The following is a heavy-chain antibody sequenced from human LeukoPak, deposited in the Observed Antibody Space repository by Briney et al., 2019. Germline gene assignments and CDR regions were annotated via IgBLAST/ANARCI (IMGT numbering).Heavy chain of an antibody. CDR1: GFTVSGNY. J-gene: IGHJ4*02. V-gene: IGHV3-53*01. CDR2: IYSGGTT. Sequence: GGSLRLSCAVSGFTVSGNYMSWVRQAPGKGLEWVSLIYSGGTTYYADSVKGRFTISRDTSKNTLYLQMNSLRADDTAVYYCAKGQGTTIGRFEYWGQGTLVTVST. CDR3: AKGQGTTIGRFEY. D-gene: IGHD4-11*01.